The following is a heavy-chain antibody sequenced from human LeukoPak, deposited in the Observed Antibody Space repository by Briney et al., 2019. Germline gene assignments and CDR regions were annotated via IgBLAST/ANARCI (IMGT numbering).Heavy chain of an antibody. Sequence: SETLSLTCTVSGASISSHYWSWIRQPAGKGLEWIGRIYSTGSTHYNPSLKSRVTISQDKSKNQFSLELNSVTAADTAVYYCARDYPPDYVLDYWGQGTLVTVSS. CDR3: ARDYPPDYVLDY. CDR2: IYSTGST. CDR1: GASISSHY. D-gene: IGHD4-17*01. J-gene: IGHJ4*02. V-gene: IGHV4-4*07.